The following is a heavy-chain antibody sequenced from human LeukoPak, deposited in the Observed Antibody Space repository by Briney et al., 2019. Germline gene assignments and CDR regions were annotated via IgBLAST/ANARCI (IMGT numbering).Heavy chain of an antibody. CDR2: ISDSGSA. V-gene: IGHV4-59*08. Sequence: SETLSLTCSVSGASVSNYYWSWLRQTPGKGLEWIGHISDSGSATYTPSLKSRVTISEDMSKNQISLNLRSVTAADTAVYYCARHADGGVFIKTYFFDSWGQGFLVSVSS. J-gene: IGHJ4*02. CDR1: GASVSNYY. CDR3: ARHADGGVFIKTYFFDS. D-gene: IGHD3-16*01.